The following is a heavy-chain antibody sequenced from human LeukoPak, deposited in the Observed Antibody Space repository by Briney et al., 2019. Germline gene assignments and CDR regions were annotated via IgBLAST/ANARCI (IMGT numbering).Heavy chain of an antibody. CDR1: GGSISSYY. Sequence: SETLSLTCTVSGGSISSYYWSWIRQPPGKGLEWIGYIYYSGSTNYNPSLKSRVTISVDTSKNQFSLKLSSVTAADTAVYYCARRRLRLSAIDPWGLGTLVTVSS. J-gene: IGHJ5*02. CDR3: ARRRLRLSAIDP. D-gene: IGHD5-12*01. CDR2: IYYSGST. V-gene: IGHV4-59*08.